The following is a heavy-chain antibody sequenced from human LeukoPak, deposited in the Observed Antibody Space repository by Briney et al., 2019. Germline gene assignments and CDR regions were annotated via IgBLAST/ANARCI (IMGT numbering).Heavy chain of an antibody. V-gene: IGHV3-11*04. D-gene: IGHD3-10*01. CDR2: ISTSGSNI. Sequence: PGGSLRLSCAASGFTFSDYYMSWIRQAPGKGLEWISYISTSGSNIHYADSVKGRFTISRDNAENSVYLQMNRLRDEDTAIYYCARAYGSGSYWFDYWGQGTLVTVSS. CDR1: GFTFSDYY. J-gene: IGHJ4*02. CDR3: ARAYGSGSYWFDY.